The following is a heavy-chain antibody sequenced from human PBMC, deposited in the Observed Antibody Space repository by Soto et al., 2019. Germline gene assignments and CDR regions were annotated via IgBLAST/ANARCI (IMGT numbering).Heavy chain of an antibody. CDR1: GYSFTSYW. V-gene: IGHV5-10-1*01. J-gene: IGHJ5*02. CDR3: TRGAGPPWFDP. Sequence: GESLKISCKGSGYSFTSYWISWVLQMPGKGLEWMGRIDPSDSYTNYSPSFQGHVTISADKSISTAYLQWSSLKASDTAVYYCTRGAGPPWFDPWGQGTLVTVSS. CDR2: IDPSDSYT.